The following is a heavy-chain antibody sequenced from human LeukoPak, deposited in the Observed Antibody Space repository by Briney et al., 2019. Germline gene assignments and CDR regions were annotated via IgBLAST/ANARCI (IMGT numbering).Heavy chain of an antibody. CDR1: GFTFSDYW. Sequence: GGSLRPSCAASGFTFSDYWMHWVRQAPGKGLVWVSRIKTDGRSTNYADSVKGRFTISRDNAKNTLYLQMNSLRAEDTAVYYCARGSIGGWTDYWGQGTLVTVSS. D-gene: IGHD6-19*01. V-gene: IGHV3-74*01. CDR2: IKTDGRST. CDR3: ARGSIGGWTDY. J-gene: IGHJ4*02.